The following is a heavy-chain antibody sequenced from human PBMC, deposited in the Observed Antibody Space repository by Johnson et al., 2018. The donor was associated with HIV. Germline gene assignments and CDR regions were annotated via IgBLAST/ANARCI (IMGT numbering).Heavy chain of an antibody. CDR2: IYSGGRS. V-gene: IGHV3-66*02. D-gene: IGHD6-13*01. CDR1: GFTVSDNY. J-gene: IGHJ3*02. Sequence: VQLVESGGNAVRPGGSLRLSCAASGFTVSDNYLTWVRQAPGKGLEWVSVIYSGGRSYYADSVRGRFTISRDNSKNTLYLQMNSLRDEDTAVYYCARRKIAAAGRDAFDIWGQGTMVTVSS. CDR3: ARRKIAAAGRDAFDI.